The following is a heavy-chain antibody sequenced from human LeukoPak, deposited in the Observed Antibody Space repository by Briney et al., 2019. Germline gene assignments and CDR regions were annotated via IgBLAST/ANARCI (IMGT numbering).Heavy chain of an antibody. J-gene: IGHJ3*02. V-gene: IGHV1-2*02. Sequence: ASVKVSCKASGYTFTGYYMHWVRQAPGQGLEWMGWINPNSGGTNYAQKFQGRVTMTRDTSISTAYMELSRLRSDDTAVYYCAMSANCSSTSCYRAWAAFDIWGQGTMVTVSS. CDR3: AMSANCSSTSCYRAWAAFDI. CDR2: INPNSGGT. D-gene: IGHD2-2*02. CDR1: GYTFTGYY.